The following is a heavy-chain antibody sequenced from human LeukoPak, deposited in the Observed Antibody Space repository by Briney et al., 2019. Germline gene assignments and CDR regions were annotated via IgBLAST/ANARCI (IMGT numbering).Heavy chain of an antibody. V-gene: IGHV3-11*04. D-gene: IGHD3-10*01. J-gene: IGHJ6*02. CDR1: GFTFSDNY. CDR3: ARDLFGRYGMDV. Sequence: GGSLRLSCAASGFTFSDNYMSWIRQAPGKGREWLSYISSTGTTTYYTHSLQGRFTISRDNFKNSLYLQINSLTTEDTAVYYCARDLFGRYGMDVWGQGTTVTVSS. CDR2: ISSTGTTT.